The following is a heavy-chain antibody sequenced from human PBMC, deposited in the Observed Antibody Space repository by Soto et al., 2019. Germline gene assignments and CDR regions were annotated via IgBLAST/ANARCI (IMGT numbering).Heavy chain of an antibody. CDR3: VVAAQPSYFDY. J-gene: IGHJ4*02. Sequence: QVQLVQSGAEVKKPGASVKVSCKASGYTFTSYGISWVRQAPGQGLEWMGWVSAYNGNTNPAPKFQGRVTMTTDTSTSTPYMELRSLRSDDTAVYYCVVAAQPSYFDYRGPGTLVTASS. CDR2: VSAYNGNT. V-gene: IGHV1-18*01. CDR1: GYTFTSYG. D-gene: IGHD2-15*01.